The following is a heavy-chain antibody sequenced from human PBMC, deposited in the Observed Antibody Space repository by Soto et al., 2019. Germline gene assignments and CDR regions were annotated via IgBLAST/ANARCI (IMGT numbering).Heavy chain of an antibody. J-gene: IGHJ6*02. D-gene: IGHD4-17*01. CDR2: IIPIFGTA. Sequence: QVQLVQSGAEVKKPGSSVKVSCKASGGTFSSYAISWVRQSPGQGLEWMGGIIPIFGTANYAQKFQGRVTITADESTSTAYMELSSLRSEDTAVYYCARDSRPVNYYYYYGMDVWGQVTTVTVSS. CDR3: ARDSRPVNYYYYYGMDV. V-gene: IGHV1-69*01. CDR1: GGTFSSYA.